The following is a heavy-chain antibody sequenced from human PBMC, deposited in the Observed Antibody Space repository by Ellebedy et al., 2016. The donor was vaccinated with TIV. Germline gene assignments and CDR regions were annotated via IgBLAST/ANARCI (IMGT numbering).Heavy chain of an antibody. CDR3: ARDQWLGRAYYFDY. J-gene: IGHJ4*02. CDR1: GFTFSNYW. CDR2: IKQDGSET. Sequence: GESLKISCAASGFTFSNYWMSWVRQAPGKGLEWVANIKQDGSETYYVDSVEGRFAISRDNAKNSMYLQMNSLRDEDTAVYYCARDQWLGRAYYFDYWGQGTLLTVSS. D-gene: IGHD6-19*01. V-gene: IGHV3-7*01.